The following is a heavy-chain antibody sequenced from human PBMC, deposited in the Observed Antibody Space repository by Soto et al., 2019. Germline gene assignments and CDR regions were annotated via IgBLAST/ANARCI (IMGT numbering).Heavy chain of an antibody. D-gene: IGHD3-22*01. CDR1: GGSISSGGYS. V-gene: IGHV4-30-2*01. Sequence: SETLSLTCAVSGGSISSGGYSWNWIRQPLGKGLEWIGHLDLSGSTLYNPSLQSRVTISEDRSNNQFSLELRSVTAADTAVYYCARGGTVILLPRDRAWFDPWGQGTLVTVSS. CDR3: ARGGTVILLPRDRAWFDP. J-gene: IGHJ5*02. CDR2: LDLSGST.